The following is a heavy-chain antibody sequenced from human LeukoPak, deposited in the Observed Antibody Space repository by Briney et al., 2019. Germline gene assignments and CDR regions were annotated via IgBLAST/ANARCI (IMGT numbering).Heavy chain of an antibody. V-gene: IGHV1-24*01. CDR2: FDPEDGET. Sequence: ASVKVSCKVSGYTLTELSMHWVRQAPGKGLEWMGGFDPEDGETIYAQKFQGRVAMTEDTSTDTAYMELSSLRSEDTAVYYCARAGDEGRIAAPLSHWGQGTLVTVSS. D-gene: IGHD6-13*01. CDR1: GYTLTELS. J-gene: IGHJ4*02. CDR3: ARAGDEGRIAAPLSH.